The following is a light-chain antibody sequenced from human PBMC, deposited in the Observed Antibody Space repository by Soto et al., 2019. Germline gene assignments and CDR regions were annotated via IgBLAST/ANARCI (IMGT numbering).Light chain of an antibody. CDR1: QSVSGSY. CDR2: DAS. V-gene: IGKV3-20*01. Sequence: EIVLTQSPGTLSLSPGERATLSCRARQSVSGSYLAWYQQKPGQSPRLLIYDASSRATGIPDRFSGSGSGTDFTLTSSRREAEDFAVYFCQQYATRPWTFGQGTKVEI. J-gene: IGKJ1*01. CDR3: QQYATRPWT.